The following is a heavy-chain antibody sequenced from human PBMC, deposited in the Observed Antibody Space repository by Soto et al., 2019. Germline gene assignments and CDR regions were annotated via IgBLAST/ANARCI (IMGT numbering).Heavy chain of an antibody. J-gene: IGHJ4*02. CDR1: GFTFSSYV. CDR3: TKDGHDYGDNTPGDY. D-gene: IGHD4-17*01. V-gene: IGHV3-23*01. CDR2: ISGSGDST. Sequence: GRSLRLCCAASGFTFSSYVMSGVRQAPGKGVEWVSAISGSGDSTYYADSVKGRFTISRDISQNTLYLLMNSLRADDTAVYYCTKDGHDYGDNTPGDYWGQGTLVTVSS.